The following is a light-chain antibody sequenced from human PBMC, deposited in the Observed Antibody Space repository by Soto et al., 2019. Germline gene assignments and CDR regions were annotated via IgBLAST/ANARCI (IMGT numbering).Light chain of an antibody. Sequence: DIQMTQSPSSLSASVEDRVTIACRASQSVSTWLAWYQQKPGKVPKLLIYKASNLESGVPSRFTGSGSGTEFTLTISSLQPDDFATYYCQQYNSWTFGQGTKVDIK. CDR1: QSVSTW. CDR2: KAS. V-gene: IGKV1-5*03. J-gene: IGKJ1*01. CDR3: QQYNSWT.